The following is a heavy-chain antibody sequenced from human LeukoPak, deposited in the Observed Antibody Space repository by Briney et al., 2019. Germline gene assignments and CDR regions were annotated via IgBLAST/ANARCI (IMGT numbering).Heavy chain of an antibody. Sequence: PSETLSLTCAVYGGSFSGYYWSWIRQPPGKGLEWIGEINHSGSTNYNPSLKSRVTISVDTSKNQFSLKLSSVTAADTAVYYCARGPLILNRPGTDWFDPWGQGTLVTVSS. V-gene: IGHV4-34*01. CDR3: ARGPLILNRPGTDWFDP. J-gene: IGHJ5*02. D-gene: IGHD3-16*01. CDR1: GGSFSGYY. CDR2: INHSGST.